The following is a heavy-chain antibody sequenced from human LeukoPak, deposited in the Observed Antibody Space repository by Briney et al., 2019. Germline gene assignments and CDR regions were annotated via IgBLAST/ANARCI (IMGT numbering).Heavy chain of an antibody. V-gene: IGHV3-23*01. D-gene: IGHD6-19*01. CDR1: GFNFNHYG. J-gene: IGHJ4*02. Sequence: RPGGSLRLSCEASGFNFNHYGMNWVRQAPGMGLEWVSGITAPGTTYYADSVKGRFTISRDNSKNTVYLQMNSLTAEDTATYFCARDLHWLAFDFWGQGSLVTVSS. CDR3: ARDLHWLAFDF. CDR2: ITAPGTT.